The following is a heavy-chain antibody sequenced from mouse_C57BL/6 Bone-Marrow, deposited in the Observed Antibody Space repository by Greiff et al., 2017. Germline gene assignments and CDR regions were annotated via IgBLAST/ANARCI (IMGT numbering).Heavy chain of an antibody. V-gene: IGHV1-74*01. Sequence: VQLQQPGAELVKPGASVKVSCKASGYTFTSYWMHWVKQRPGQGLEWIGRIHPSASGTNYNQKFKGKATLTVDTSSSTAYMQLSSLTSEDSAVYDCAGWRYWFAYWGQGTLVTVSA. CDR2: IHPSASGT. CDR3: AGWRYWFAY. D-gene: IGHD1-1*01. CDR1: GYTFTSYW. J-gene: IGHJ3*01.